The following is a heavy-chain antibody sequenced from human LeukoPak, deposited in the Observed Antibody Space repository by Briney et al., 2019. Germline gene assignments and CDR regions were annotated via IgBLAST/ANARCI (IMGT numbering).Heavy chain of an antibody. CDR1: GGTFSSYA. Sequence: ASVKVSCKASGGTFSSYAISWVRQAPGQGLEWMGGIIPIFGTANYAQKFQGRVTITADESTSTAYMELSSLRSEDTAVYYCVRGRYCSSTSCPWGYWGQGTLVTVSS. D-gene: IGHD2-2*01. CDR2: IIPIFGTA. V-gene: IGHV1-69*13. J-gene: IGHJ4*02. CDR3: VRGRYCSSTSCPWGY.